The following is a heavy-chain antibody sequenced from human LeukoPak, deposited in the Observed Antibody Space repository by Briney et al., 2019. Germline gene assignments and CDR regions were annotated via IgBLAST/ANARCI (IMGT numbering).Heavy chain of an antibody. V-gene: IGHV3-9*01. CDR1: GFTFDDYA. J-gene: IGHJ5*02. Sequence: GGSPRLSCAASGFTFDDYAMHWVRQAPGKGLEWVSGISWNSGSIGYADSVKGRFTISRDNAKNSLYLQMNSLRAEDTALYYCAKDKGGWPAGWFDPWGQGTLVTVSS. CDR2: ISWNSGSI. D-gene: IGHD6-19*01. CDR3: AKDKGGWPAGWFDP.